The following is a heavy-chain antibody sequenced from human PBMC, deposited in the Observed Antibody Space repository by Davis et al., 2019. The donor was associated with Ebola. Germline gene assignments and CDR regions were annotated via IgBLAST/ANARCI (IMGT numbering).Heavy chain of an antibody. J-gene: IGHJ5*02. Sequence: ASVKVSCKASGYIFTNYGVNWLRQAPGQGLEWMGWISVIDGNTYYAQRFQGRVTMTADTSTTTIYMELRSLTSDDTAIYYCIRHYDTINWGDPWGQGTLVTVSS. CDR1: GYIFTNYG. CDR3: IRHYDTINWGDP. V-gene: IGHV1-18*01. CDR2: ISVIDGNT. D-gene: IGHD3-9*01.